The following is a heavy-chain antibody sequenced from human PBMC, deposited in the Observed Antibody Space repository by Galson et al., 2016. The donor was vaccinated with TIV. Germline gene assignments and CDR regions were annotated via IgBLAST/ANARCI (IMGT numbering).Heavy chain of an antibody. CDR1: GFTFDDYA. CDR2: ISWNSAYI. D-gene: IGHD3-22*01. Sequence: SLRLSCAASGFTFDDYAMHWVRQAPGKGLEWVSGISWNSAYIAYADSVKGRFTISRDSAKNSLYLQMNSLRAEDTALYYCTKVPSSGFSYYYGLDVWGQGTTVIVSS. V-gene: IGHV3-9*01. CDR3: TKVPSSGFSYYYGLDV. J-gene: IGHJ6*02.